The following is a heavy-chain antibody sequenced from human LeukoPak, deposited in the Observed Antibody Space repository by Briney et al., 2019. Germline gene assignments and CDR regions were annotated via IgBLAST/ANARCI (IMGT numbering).Heavy chain of an antibody. V-gene: IGHV4-59*01. Sequence: SETLSLTCTVSGGSLNNYYWSWIRQPPGKGLEWIGYIFYSGNTNYNPSLQSRVTISVVTSKNQFSLKLSSVTAADTAVYYCARERSIAAPFDPWGQGTLVTVSS. CDR2: IFYSGNT. D-gene: IGHD6-6*01. J-gene: IGHJ5*02. CDR3: ARERSIAAPFDP. CDR1: GGSLNNYY.